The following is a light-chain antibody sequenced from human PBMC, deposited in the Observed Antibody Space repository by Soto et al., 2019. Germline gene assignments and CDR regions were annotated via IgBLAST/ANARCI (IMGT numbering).Light chain of an antibody. CDR3: QKYNSAPWT. CDR2: VAS. CDR1: QGISNY. J-gene: IGKJ1*01. Sequence: DIPMTQSPSSLSASVGDRVTITCWASQGISNYLAWYQQQPGKVPKLLIYVASTLQSGVPSRFSGSGSGTDFTLTISSLQPEDVATYYCQKYNSAPWTFGQGTKVEIK. V-gene: IGKV1-27*01.